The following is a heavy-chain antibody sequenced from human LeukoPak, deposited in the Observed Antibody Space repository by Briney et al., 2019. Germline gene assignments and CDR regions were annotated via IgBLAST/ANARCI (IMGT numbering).Heavy chain of an antibody. CDR2: INWSGNST. Sequence: GGSLRLSCVASGFTFDDYGMSWVRQGPGKGLEWVSGINWSGNSTGYGDSVKGRFTISRDNAKNSLYLQINSLRAEDTALYYCARVAVGGNWFDPWGQGTLVTVSS. CDR1: GFTFDDYG. D-gene: IGHD3-10*01. CDR3: ARVAVGGNWFDP. V-gene: IGHV3-20*04. J-gene: IGHJ5*02.